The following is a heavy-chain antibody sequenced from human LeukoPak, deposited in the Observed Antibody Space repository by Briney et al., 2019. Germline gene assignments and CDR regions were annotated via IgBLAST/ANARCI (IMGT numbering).Heavy chain of an antibody. CDR1: GFTFGSFA. J-gene: IGHJ4*02. CDR3: VKSPGSGWPV. V-gene: IGHV3-64D*06. D-gene: IGHD6-19*01. Sequence: AGESLRLSCAASGFTFGSFAMHWVRQAPGKGLEYLSAIYSDGSRTYYADSVKGRFTISRDNSKNTLYFEMSSLRVEDTAVYYCVKSPGSGWPVWGQGTLLTVSS. CDR2: IYSDGSRT.